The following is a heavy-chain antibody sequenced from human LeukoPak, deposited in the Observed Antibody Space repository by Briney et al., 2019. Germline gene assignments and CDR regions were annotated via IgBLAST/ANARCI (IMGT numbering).Heavy chain of an antibody. D-gene: IGHD5-18*01. CDR1: GFTFSSYS. Sequence: GGSLRLSCAASGFTFSSYSMNWVRQAPGKGLEWVSSISSSSSYIYYADSVKGRFTISRDDAKNSLYLQMNSLRAEDTAVYYCASSVTAMDLTYYYYYMDVWGKGTTVTVSS. V-gene: IGHV3-21*01. CDR2: ISSSSSYI. CDR3: ASSVTAMDLTYYYYYMDV. J-gene: IGHJ6*03.